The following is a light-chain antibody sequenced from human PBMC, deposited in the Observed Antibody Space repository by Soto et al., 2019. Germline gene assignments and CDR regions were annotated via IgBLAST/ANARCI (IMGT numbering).Light chain of an antibody. Sequence: QSALTQPASVSGSPGQSITISCTGTSNDVGGYNYVSWFQQHPGKAPKLVIYEVRTRPSGVSNRFSGSKSANTASLTISGLQAEDEADYYCSSYSSTRTRVFGTGTKLTVL. CDR1: SNDVGGYNY. CDR3: SSYSSTRTRV. V-gene: IGLV2-14*01. J-gene: IGLJ1*01. CDR2: EVR.